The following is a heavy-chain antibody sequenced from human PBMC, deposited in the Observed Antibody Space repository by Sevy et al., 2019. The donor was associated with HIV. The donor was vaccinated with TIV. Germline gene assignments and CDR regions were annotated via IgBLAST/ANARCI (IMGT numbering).Heavy chain of an antibody. V-gene: IGHV1-8*01. CDR3: ARYIFDSWNRWFDP. CDR2: MNPNSGNT. CDR1: GYTFTSYD. J-gene: IGHJ5*02. Sequence: ASVKVSCKASGYTFTSYDINWVRQATGQGLEWMGWMNPNSGNTGYAQKFQGRVTMTRNTSISTAYMELSSLRSEDTAVYYCARYIFDSWNRWFDPWGQGTLVTVSS. D-gene: IGHD1-1*01.